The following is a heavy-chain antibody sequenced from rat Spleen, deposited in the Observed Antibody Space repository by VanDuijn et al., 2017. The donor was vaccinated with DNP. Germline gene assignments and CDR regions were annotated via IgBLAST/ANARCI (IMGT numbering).Heavy chain of an antibody. J-gene: IGHJ3*01. CDR2: VSTSGSKT. CDR1: GFTFSNYY. Sequence: EVHLVESGGGLVQPGKSLKLSCAASGFTFSNYYMAWVRQTPKKGLEWVATVSTSGSKTYNSDSAQGQFTVSRDDAKSTLYLQMNSLKSEDTATYYCARHDDFDWFAYWGQGTLVTVSS. V-gene: IGHV5-25*01. CDR3: ARHDDFDWFAY.